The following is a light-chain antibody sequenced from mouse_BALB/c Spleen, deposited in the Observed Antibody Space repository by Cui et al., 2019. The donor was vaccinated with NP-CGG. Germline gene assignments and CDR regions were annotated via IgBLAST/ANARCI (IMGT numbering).Light chain of an antibody. V-gene: IGLV1*01. J-gene: IGLJ1*01. Sequence: QAIVTQESALTTSPGETVTLTCRSSTGAVTTHNYANWVQEKPDHLFTGLIGGTNNRAPGVPARFSGYLIGDKAALTITGAQTEDEAIYFCALWYSNHWVFGGGTKLTVL. CDR3: ALWYSNHWV. CDR1: TGAVTTHNY. CDR2: GTN.